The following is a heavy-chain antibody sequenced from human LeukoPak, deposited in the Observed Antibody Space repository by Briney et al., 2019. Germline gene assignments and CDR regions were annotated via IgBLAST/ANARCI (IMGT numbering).Heavy chain of an antibody. D-gene: IGHD6-13*01. V-gene: IGHV1-69*13. J-gene: IGHJ4*02. Sequence: RASVKVSCKASGGTFSSYAISWVRQAPGQGLEWMGGIIPIFGTANYAQKFQGRVTTTADESTSTAYMELSSLRSEDTAVYYCARGAAAAGYKKFDYWGQGTLVTVSS. CDR1: GGTFSSYA. CDR2: IIPIFGTA. CDR3: ARGAAAAGYKKFDY.